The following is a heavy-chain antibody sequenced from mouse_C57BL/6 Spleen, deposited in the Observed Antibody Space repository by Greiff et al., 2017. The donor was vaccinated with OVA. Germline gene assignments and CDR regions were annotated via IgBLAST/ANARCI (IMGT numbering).Heavy chain of an antibody. Sequence: QVQLKESGAELVKPGASVKISCKASGYAFSSYWMNWVKQRPGKGLEWIGQIYPGDGDTNYNGKFKGKATLTADKSSSTAYMQLSSLTSEDSAVYFCARLEGTTVLDYWGQGTTLTVSS. CDR1: GYAFSSYW. D-gene: IGHD1-1*01. CDR2: IYPGDGDT. V-gene: IGHV1-80*01. J-gene: IGHJ2*01. CDR3: ARLEGTTVLDY.